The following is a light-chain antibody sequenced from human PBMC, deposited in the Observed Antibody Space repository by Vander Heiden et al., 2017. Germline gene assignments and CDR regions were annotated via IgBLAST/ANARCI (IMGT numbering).Light chain of an antibody. CDR3: QRYNTWPRT. V-gene: IGKV3-15*01. CDR2: GAS. Sequence: EIVMTQSPATLSLSPGERATLSCRASQSVSSNLAWYQQKPGQAPRLLIYGASTRATGIPARFSGSGSGTEFTLTISSLQSEDSAVYFCQRYNTWPRTFGQGTKVEIK. J-gene: IGKJ1*01. CDR1: QSVSSN.